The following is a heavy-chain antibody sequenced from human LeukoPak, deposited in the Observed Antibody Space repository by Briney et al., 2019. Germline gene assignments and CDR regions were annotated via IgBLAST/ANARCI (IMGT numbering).Heavy chain of an antibody. Sequence: ASVKVSCKASGYTFTSYGISWVRQAPGQGLEWMGWISAYNGNTNYAQKFQGRVTITADESTSTAYMELSSLRSEDTAVYYCARAEVVPAAIVGHDAFDIWGQGTMVTVSS. CDR2: ISAYNGNT. CDR1: GYTFTSYG. V-gene: IGHV1-18*01. D-gene: IGHD2-2*01. CDR3: ARAEVVPAAIVGHDAFDI. J-gene: IGHJ3*02.